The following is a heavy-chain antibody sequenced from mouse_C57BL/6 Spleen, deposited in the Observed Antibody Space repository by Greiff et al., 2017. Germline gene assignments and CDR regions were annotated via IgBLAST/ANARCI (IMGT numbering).Heavy chain of an antibody. CDR1: GYTFTSYW. D-gene: IGHD2-4*01. Sequence: QVQLKQPGAELVKPGASVKLSCKASGYTFTSYWMHWVKQRPGQGLEWIGMIHPNSGSTNYNEKFKSKDTLTVDKSSSTAYMQLSSLTSEDSAVYYCARRLGGFAYWGQGTLVTVFA. CDR3: ARRLGGFAY. J-gene: IGHJ3*01. V-gene: IGHV1-64*01. CDR2: IHPNSGST.